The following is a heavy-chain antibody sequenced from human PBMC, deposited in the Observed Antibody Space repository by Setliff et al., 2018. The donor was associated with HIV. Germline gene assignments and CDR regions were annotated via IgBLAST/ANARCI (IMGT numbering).Heavy chain of an antibody. D-gene: IGHD6-13*01. CDR2: ISGESRRT. CDR3: AKDQIAAADY. J-gene: IGHJ4*02. V-gene: IGHV3-23*01. Sequence: LRLSCAASGFTFDDYAMSWVRQVPGKGLEWVSIISGESRRTSYADSVKGRFTISRDNSKNTMYLQMNSLRAEDTAVYYCAKDQIAAADYWGQGTLVTVSS. CDR1: GFTFDDYA.